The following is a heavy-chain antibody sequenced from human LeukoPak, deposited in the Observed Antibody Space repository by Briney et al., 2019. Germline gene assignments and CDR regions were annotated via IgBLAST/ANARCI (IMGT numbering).Heavy chain of an antibody. J-gene: IGHJ6*02. CDR2: INGNCGTT. Sequence: VEFLCRVWGHDHIIYYMLWVRQASGQALEWMRIINGNCGTTTHAQKFQGRVSMTRDTSTSTGYMELTSLRSEDTAVYYCAREIPQGMDVWGQGTTVTVSS. CDR3: AREIPQGMDV. V-gene: IGHV1-46*01. CDR1: GHDHIIYY.